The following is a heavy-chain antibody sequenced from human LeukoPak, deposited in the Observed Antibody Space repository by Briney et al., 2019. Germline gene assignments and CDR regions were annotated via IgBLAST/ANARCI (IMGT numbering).Heavy chain of an antibody. V-gene: IGHV3-21*01. Sequence: ETLSLTCTVSGGSISSYYWSWIRQPPGKGLEWVSSISSSSSYIYYADSVKGRFTISRDNAKNSLYLQMNSLRAEDTAVYYCARLDSSSWLDYYYYMDVWGKGTTVTVSS. CDR2: ISSSSSYI. J-gene: IGHJ6*03. D-gene: IGHD6-13*01. CDR1: GGSISSYY. CDR3: ARLDSSSWLDYYYYMDV.